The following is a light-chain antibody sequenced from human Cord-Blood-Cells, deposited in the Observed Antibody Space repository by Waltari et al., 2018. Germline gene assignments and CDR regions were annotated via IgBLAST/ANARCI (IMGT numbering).Light chain of an antibody. CDR1: QDISNY. CDR2: DAS. J-gene: IGKJ1*01. CDR3: QQYDNLPWT. Sequence: IQLTPSPSSLSASVGDRVTIPCQASQDISNYLNWYHQKPGKAPKLLIYDASNLETGVPSRFSGSGSGTDFTFTISSLHPEDIATYYCQQYDNLPWTFGQGTKVEIK. V-gene: IGKV1-33*01.